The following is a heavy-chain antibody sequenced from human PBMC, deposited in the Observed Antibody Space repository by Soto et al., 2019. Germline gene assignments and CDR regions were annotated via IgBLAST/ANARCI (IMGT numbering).Heavy chain of an antibody. CDR1: GYTFTSYA. CDR2: INAGNGNT. J-gene: IGHJ6*02. Sequence: ASVKVSCKASGYTFTSYAMHWVRQAPGQRLEWMGWINAGNGNTKYSQKFQGRVTITRDTSASTAYMELSSLRSEDTAVYYCARQEEYHYYYGMDVWGQGTTVTVSS. V-gene: IGHV1-3*01. CDR3: ARQEEYHYYYGMDV.